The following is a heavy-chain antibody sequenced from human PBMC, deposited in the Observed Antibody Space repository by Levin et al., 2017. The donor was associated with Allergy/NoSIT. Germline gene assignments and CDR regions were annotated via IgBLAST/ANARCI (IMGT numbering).Heavy chain of an antibody. CDR1: GFTFDDYA. CDR3: AKDVSTVTTYYFDY. V-gene: IGHV3-9*01. Sequence: SLKISCAASGFTFDDYAMHWVRQAPGKGLEWVSGISWNSGSIGYADSVKGRFTISRDNAKNSLYLQMNSLRAEDTALYYCAKDVSTVTTYYFDYWGQGTLVTVSS. J-gene: IGHJ4*02. D-gene: IGHD4-17*01. CDR2: ISWNSGSI.